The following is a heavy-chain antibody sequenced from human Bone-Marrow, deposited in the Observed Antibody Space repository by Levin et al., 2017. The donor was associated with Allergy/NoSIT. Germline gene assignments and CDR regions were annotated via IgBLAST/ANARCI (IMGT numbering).Heavy chain of an antibody. CDR3: ARHRKQLWPPTASFDY. V-gene: IGHV5-51*01. CDR2: IYPGDSDS. J-gene: IGHJ4*02. CDR1: EYDFNTYW. D-gene: IGHD5-24*01. Sequence: LGESLKISCKGSEYDFNTYWIGWVRQMPGKGLEWMGTIYPGDSDSTYSPAFEGHVTFSVDKSTTTAYLEWRSLKASDTALYFCARHRKQLWPPTASFDYWGQGTLVIVSS.